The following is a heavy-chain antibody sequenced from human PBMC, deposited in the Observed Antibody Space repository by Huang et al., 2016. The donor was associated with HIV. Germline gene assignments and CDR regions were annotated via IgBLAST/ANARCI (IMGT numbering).Heavy chain of an antibody. CDR3: ARDWSFGSSTSPAD. CDR2: INPKRGGT. CDR1: GYTFTDSN. Sequence: QVQLVQSGAEVKNPGASVRVSCKASGYTFTDSNIHWGRQDPGQGLEWMGWINPKRGGTIYAQRFQGRITMTRDTTISTVHMDLRRIQSDDTAVYFCARDWSFGSSTSPADWGQGTLVTVSS. V-gene: IGHV1-2*02. J-gene: IGHJ4*02. D-gene: IGHD6-6*01.